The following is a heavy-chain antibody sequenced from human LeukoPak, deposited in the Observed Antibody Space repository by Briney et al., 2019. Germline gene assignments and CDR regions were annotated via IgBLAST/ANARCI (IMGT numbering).Heavy chain of an antibody. CDR3: ASGIVVVPDY. D-gene: IGHD3-22*01. CDR2: INPSGGST. V-gene: IGHV1-46*01. CDR1: GYTLTELS. Sequence: GASVKVSCKVSGYTLTELSMHWVRQAPGQGLEWMGIINPSGGSTSYAQKFQGRVTMTRDTSTSTVYMELSSLRSEDTAVYYCASGIVVVPDYWGQGTLVTVSS. J-gene: IGHJ4*02.